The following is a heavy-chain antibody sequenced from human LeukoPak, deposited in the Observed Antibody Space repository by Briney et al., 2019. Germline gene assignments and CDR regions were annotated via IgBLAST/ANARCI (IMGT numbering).Heavy chain of an antibody. D-gene: IGHD2-2*01. J-gene: IGHJ4*02. V-gene: IGHV1-69*13. Sequence: GASVKVSCKASGGTFSSYAISWVRQAPGQGLEWMGGIIPIFGTANYAQKFQGRVTITADESTSTAYMELSSLRSEDTAVYYCARSAGRKKDIVVVPAADWGRGTLVTVSS. CDR3: ARSAGRKKDIVVVPAAD. CDR2: IIPIFGTA. CDR1: GGTFSSYA.